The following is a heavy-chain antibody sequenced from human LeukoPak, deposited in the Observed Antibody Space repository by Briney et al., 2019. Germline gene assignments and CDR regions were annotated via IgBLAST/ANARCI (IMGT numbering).Heavy chain of an antibody. V-gene: IGHV4-39*02. CDR1: GGSISSSDYY. J-gene: IGHJ3*02. CDR2: IYYSGST. D-gene: IGHD2-15*01. CDR3: ARLTIAANAFDI. Sequence: SETLSLTCNVSGGSISSSDYYWGWIRQPPGKGLEWIGSIYYSGSTYYNPSLKSRVTISVDTSKNHFSLRLSSVTAADTAMFYCARLTIAANAFDIWGQGTMVTVSS.